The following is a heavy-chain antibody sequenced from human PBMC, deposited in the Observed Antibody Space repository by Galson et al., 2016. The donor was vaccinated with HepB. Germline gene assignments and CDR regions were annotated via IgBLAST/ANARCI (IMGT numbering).Heavy chain of an antibody. CDR2: ISYDGFNE. CDR3: AREMMFGSGGSGNNGHLNNWFDP. Sequence: SLRLSCAASGFTLSNYGIHWVRKAPGKGLEWVAAISYDGFNEFYLDSVKGRFTISRDIPKNTLYMQMNRLRDDDTGVYFCAREMMFGSGGSGNNGHLNNWFDPWGQGTLVTVSS. D-gene: IGHD3/OR15-3a*01. V-gene: IGHV3-30*03. CDR1: GFTLSNYG. J-gene: IGHJ5*02.